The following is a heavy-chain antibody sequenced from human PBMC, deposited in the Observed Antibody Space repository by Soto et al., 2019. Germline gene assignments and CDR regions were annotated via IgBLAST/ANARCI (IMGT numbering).Heavy chain of an antibody. D-gene: IGHD4-17*01. CDR3: AXGLFMSVTTTDHDAFDI. CDR2: MNPNSGNT. V-gene: IGHV1-8*01. Sequence: GASVKVSCKASGYTFTSYDINWVRQATGQGLEWMGWMNPNSGNTGYAQKFQGRVTMTRNTSISTAYMELSSLRSEDTAVYYCAXGLFMSVTTTDHDAFDIWGQGTMVTVSS. J-gene: IGHJ3*02. CDR1: GYTFTSYD.